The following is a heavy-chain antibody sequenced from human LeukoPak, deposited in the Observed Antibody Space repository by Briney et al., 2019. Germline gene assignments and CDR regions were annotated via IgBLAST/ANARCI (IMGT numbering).Heavy chain of an antibody. CDR3: AREKSRPSGWFYP. J-gene: IGHJ5*02. Sequence: ASVTDSFLVSGHTFTFYGIRWARPAPGQGLEWMGWISAYNGSTNYAQKLQGRVTMTTDTSTSTAYMELRSLRCDDPAVHYCAREKSRPSGWFYPW. V-gene: IGHV1-18*01. CDR2: ISAYNGST. CDR1: GHTFTFYG.